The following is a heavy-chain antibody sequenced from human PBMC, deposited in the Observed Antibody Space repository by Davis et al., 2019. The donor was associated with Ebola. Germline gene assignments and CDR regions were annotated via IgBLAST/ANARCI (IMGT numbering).Heavy chain of an antibody. V-gene: IGHV4-59*01. CDR3: ARGVSGYYSGYDS. Sequence: MPGGSLRLSCTVSGGSISSYYWSWIRQPPGKGLAWIGYIYYSGNTHYNPSLKSRVTISLDTSKNQFSLKLSSVTAADTAVYYCARGVSGYYSGYDSWGQGTLVTVSS. CDR1: GGSISSYY. J-gene: IGHJ4*02. CDR2: IYYSGNT. D-gene: IGHD3-22*01.